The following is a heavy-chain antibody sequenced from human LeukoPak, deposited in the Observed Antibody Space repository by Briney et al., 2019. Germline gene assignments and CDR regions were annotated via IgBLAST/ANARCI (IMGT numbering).Heavy chain of an antibody. CDR1: GFTFSSYA. D-gene: IGHD3-10*01. V-gene: IGHV3-30-3*01. CDR2: ISYDGSNK. Sequence: PGGSLRLSCAASGFTFSSYAVHWVRQAPGKGLEWVAVISYDGSNKYYADSVKGRFTISRDNSKNTLYLQMNSLRAEDTAVYYCARGYYGSGSYFPYYYYGMDVWGQGTTVTVSS. J-gene: IGHJ6*02. CDR3: ARGYYGSGSYFPYYYYGMDV.